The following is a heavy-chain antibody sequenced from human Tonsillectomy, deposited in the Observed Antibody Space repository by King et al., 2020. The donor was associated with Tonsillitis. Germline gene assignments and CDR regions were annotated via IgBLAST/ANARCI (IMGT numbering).Heavy chain of an antibody. CDR2: IYTYNGET. Sequence: VQLVQSGAEVKKPGASVKVSCKASGYTFSNYGISWVRQAPGQGLEWMGWIYTYNGETYYAQKFQGRVTMTTDTSTSTAYMELRSLRSDDTAVYYCARVVSSAWYLDYGGQGTLVTVSS. CDR3: ARVVSSAWYLDY. D-gene: IGHD6-13*01. J-gene: IGHJ4*02. CDR1: GYTFSNYG. V-gene: IGHV1-18*04.